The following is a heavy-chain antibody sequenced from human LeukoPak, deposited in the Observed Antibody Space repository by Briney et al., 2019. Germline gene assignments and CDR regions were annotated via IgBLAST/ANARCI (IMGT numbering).Heavy chain of an antibody. Sequence: GRSLRLSCAASGFAFSAFAMHWVRQAPGKGLEWVALTSYDDSNKRYADSVKGRYAIFRDNSKNTLILHMNSLRAEDTAVYYCGKGPGYSVYDNLPHHWGQGTLVTVSS. J-gene: IGHJ5*02. D-gene: IGHD5/OR15-5a*01. CDR2: TSYDDSNK. V-gene: IGHV3-30*09. CDR3: GKGPGYSVYDNLPHH. CDR1: GFAFSAFA.